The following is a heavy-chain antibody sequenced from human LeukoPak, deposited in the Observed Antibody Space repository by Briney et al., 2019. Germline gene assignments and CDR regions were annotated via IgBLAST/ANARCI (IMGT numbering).Heavy chain of an antibody. CDR2: AYYSGHT. CDR3: ARHPFATPFDY. CDR1: GGSISDNY. J-gene: IGHJ4*02. V-gene: IGHV4-59*08. D-gene: IGHD2-15*01. Sequence: SETLSLTCTVSGGSISDNYWSWIRQPPGKGLEWIGYAYYSGHTNYNSSLKSRVTMSLDTSKSQFSLRLSSVTAADTAVYLCARHPFATPFDYWGPGTLVTISS.